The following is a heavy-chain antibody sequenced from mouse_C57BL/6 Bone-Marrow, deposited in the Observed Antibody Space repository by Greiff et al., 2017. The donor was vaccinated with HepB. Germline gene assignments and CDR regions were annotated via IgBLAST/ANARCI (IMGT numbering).Heavy chain of an antibody. D-gene: IGHD2-1*01. CDR2: IYPRSGNT. Sequence: QVQLKESGAELARPGASVKLSCKASGYTFTSYGISWVKQRTGQGLEWIGEIYPRSGNTYYNEKFKGKATLTADKSSSTAYMELRSLTSEDSAVYFCARRPLTYGNYVNYYAMDYWGQGTSVTGSS. J-gene: IGHJ4*01. CDR1: GYTFTSYG. CDR3: ARRPLTYGNYVNYYAMDY. V-gene: IGHV1-81*01.